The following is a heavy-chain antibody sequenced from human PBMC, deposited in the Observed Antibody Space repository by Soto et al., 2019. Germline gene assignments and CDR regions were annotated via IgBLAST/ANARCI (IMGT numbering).Heavy chain of an antibody. V-gene: IGHV3-23*01. J-gene: IGHJ4*02. Sequence: GGSLRLSCAASGFTISSYAMSWVRQAPGKGLEWVSVISGSGDSTYYADSVKGRFTISRDSSKNTLYLQMNSLRAEDTAVYYCARRSSRWYFDYWGQGTLVTVSS. CDR1: GFTISSYA. D-gene: IGHD6-13*01. CDR3: ARRSSRWYFDY. CDR2: ISGSGDST.